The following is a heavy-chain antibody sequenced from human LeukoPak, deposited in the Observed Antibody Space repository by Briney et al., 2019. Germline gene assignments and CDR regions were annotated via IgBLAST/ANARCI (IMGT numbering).Heavy chain of an antibody. D-gene: IGHD3-22*01. CDR3: ARASSYYYDSSGYYYDY. V-gene: IGHV1-2*04. CDR1: GYTFTGYY. Sequence: ASVKVSCKASGYTFTGYYMHWVRQAHGQGLEWMGWINPNSGGTNYAQKFQGWVTMTRDTSISTAYMELSRLRSDDTAVYYCARASSYYYDSSGYYYDYWGQGTLVTVSS. J-gene: IGHJ4*02. CDR2: INPNSGGT.